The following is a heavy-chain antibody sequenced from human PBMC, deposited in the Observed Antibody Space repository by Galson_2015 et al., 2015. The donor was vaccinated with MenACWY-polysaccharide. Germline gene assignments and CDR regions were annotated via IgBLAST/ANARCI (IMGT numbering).Heavy chain of an antibody. V-gene: IGHV3-23*01. D-gene: IGHD3-10*01. CDR1: GFTFSSYA. Sequence: SLRLSCAASGFTFSSYAMSWVRQAPGKGLEWVSAISGSGGSTYYADSVKGRFTISRDNSKNTLYLQMNSLRAEDTAVYYCAKGTVLLWFGELLPATSDFDYWGQGTLVTVSS. J-gene: IGHJ4*02. CDR3: AKGTVLLWFGELLPATSDFDY. CDR2: ISGSGGST.